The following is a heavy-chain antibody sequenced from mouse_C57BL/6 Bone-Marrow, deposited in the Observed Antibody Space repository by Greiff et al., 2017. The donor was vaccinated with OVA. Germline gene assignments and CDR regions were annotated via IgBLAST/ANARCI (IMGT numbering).Heavy chain of an antibody. D-gene: IGHD1-1*01. CDR1: GFTIKDDY. CDR3: TIYYGSSLYAMDY. CDR2: IDPENGDT. J-gene: IGHJ4*01. Sequence: EVQLQQSGAELVRPGASVKLSCTASGFTIKDDYMHWVKQRPEQGLEWIGWIDPENGDTEYASKFQGKATITADTSSNTAYLQLSSLTSEDTAVYYCTIYYGSSLYAMDYWGQGTSVTVSS. V-gene: IGHV14-4*01.